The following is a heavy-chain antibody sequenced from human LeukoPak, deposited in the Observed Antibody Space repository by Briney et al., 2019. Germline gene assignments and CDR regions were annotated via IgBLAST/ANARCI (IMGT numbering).Heavy chain of an antibody. D-gene: IGHD3-10*01. J-gene: IGHJ4*02. Sequence: PSETLSLTCIVSGGSISSSIYYWAWVRQPPGKGLEWVSSISSSSSYIYYADSVKGRFTISRDNAKNSLYLQMNSLRAEDTAVYYCAKVITEDYERPFDYCGQGTLVTVSS. V-gene: IGHV3-21*01. CDR1: GGSISSSIYY. CDR2: ISSSSSYI. CDR3: AKVITEDYERPFDY.